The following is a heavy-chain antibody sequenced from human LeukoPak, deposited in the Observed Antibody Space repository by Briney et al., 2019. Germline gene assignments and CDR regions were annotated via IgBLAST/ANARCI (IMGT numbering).Heavy chain of an antibody. D-gene: IGHD3-10*01. Sequence: GGSLRLSCVAPGFSFSSYGMHWVREAPGKGLGWVAVIWYDGSNKYSADSVKGRFTISRDNFKNTLYLQMNSLRAEDTAVYYCARDVDYYGSGSYYQPAYYFAYWGEGTLATVSS. V-gene: IGHV3-33*01. J-gene: IGHJ4*02. CDR2: IWYDGSNK. CDR1: GFSFSSYG. CDR3: ARDVDYYGSGSYYQPAYYFAY.